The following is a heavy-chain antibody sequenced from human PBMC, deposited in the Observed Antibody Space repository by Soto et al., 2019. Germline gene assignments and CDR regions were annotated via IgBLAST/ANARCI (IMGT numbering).Heavy chain of an antibody. CDR1: GGSFSGYF. CDR3: AAVWPSYFYDSSSYVYKQRGDFIDF. V-gene: IGHV4-34*01. J-gene: IGHJ4*02. Sequence: QVQLQQWGAGLLKPSETLSLTCAAYGGSFSGYFWSWIRQPPGKGLEWLGEINHSGNTNYNPSLKSRVTISVDTSKNQFSLKLSSVTAADTAVYYCAAVWPSYFYDSSSYVYKQRGDFIDFWGQGTLVTVSS. CDR2: INHSGNT. D-gene: IGHD3-22*01.